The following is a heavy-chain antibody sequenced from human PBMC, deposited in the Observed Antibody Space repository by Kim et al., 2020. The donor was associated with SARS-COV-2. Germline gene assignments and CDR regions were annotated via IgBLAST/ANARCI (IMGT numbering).Heavy chain of an antibody. CDR2: INHSGST. V-gene: IGHV4-34*01. D-gene: IGHD6-6*01. J-gene: IGHJ6*02. Sequence: SETLSLTCAVYGGSFSGYYWSWIRQPPGKGLEWIGEINHSGSTNYNPSLKSRVTISVDTSKNQFSLKLSSVTAADTAVYYCARDKYSSYYYYYYGMDVWGQGTTVTVSS. CDR3: ARDKYSSYYYYYYGMDV. CDR1: GGSFSGYY.